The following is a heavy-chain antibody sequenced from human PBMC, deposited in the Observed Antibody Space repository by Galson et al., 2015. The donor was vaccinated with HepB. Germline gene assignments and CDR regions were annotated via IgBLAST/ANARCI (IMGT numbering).Heavy chain of an antibody. CDR1: GYTLTELS. V-gene: IGHV1-24*01. D-gene: IGHD1-26*01. J-gene: IGHJ3*02. Sequence: SVKVSCKVSGYTLTELSMHWVRQAPGKGLEWMGGFDPEDGETIYAQKFQGRVTMTEDTSTDTAYMELSSLRSEDTAVYYCATAFHSGSYEPPGAFDIWGQGTMVTVSS. CDR2: FDPEDGET. CDR3: ATAFHSGSYEPPGAFDI.